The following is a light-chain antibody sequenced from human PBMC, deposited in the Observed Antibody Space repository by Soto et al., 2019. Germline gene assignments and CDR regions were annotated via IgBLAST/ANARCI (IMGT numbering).Light chain of an antibody. CDR2: RAS. V-gene: IGKV1-5*03. J-gene: IGKJ2*01. CDR3: QQYGRFLT. Sequence: DIQMTQSPSTLSASVGDRVTITCRASQSIDTALAWYQQKPGKAPNLLIYRASNLESVVPSRFSGSGSGTEFTLAISSLQPDDFATYYCQQYGRFLTFGQGTKLELK. CDR1: QSIDTA.